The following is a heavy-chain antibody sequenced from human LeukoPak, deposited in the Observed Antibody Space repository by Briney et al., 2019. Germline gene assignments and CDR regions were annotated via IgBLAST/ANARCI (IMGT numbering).Heavy chain of an antibody. V-gene: IGHV3-11*01. J-gene: IGHJ4*02. Sequence: GGSLRLSCAASGFSFTDYYMTWIRQAPGKGLEWISYISSRATTIHYADSVKGRFTISRDNSKNTLYLQMNSLRAEDTAVYYCAKDPAYSTYSSGWAYYFDNWGQGTLVTVSS. CDR3: AKDPAYSTYSSGWAYYFDN. CDR2: ISSRATTI. CDR1: GFSFTDYY. D-gene: IGHD6-19*01.